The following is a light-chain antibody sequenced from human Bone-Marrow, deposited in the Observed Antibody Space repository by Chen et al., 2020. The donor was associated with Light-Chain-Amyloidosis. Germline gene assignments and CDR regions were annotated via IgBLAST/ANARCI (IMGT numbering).Light chain of an antibody. CDR2: RDT. Sequence: SYELTHPPSVSVSHGQTARITCSGDDLPTKYAYWYQQKPGQAPVLVIHRDTERPSGISERFSGSSSGTTATLTISGVQAEDEADYHCQSADSSGTYEVIFGGGTKLTVL. CDR3: QSADSSGTYEVI. J-gene: IGLJ2*01. V-gene: IGLV3-25*03. CDR1: DLPTKY.